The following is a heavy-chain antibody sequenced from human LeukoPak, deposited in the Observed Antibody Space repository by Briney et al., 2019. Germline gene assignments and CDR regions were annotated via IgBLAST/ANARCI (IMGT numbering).Heavy chain of an antibody. CDR1: GFTFSSYS. CDR2: ISSSSSTI. J-gene: IGHJ4*02. Sequence: PGGSLRLSCAASGFTFSSYSMSWVRQAPGKGLEWVSYISSSSSTIYYADSVKGRFTISRDNAKNSLYLQMNSLRDEDTAVYYCARDKRGYDSSGYSYWGQGTLVTVSS. V-gene: IGHV3-48*02. CDR3: ARDKRGYDSSGYSY. D-gene: IGHD3-22*01.